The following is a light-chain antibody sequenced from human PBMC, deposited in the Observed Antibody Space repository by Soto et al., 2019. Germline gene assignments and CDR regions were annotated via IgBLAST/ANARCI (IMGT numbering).Light chain of an antibody. CDR1: QSVSNN. CDR3: QQYNDWIRT. V-gene: IGKV3-15*01. J-gene: IGKJ2*01. Sequence: EIVMTQSPATLSVSPGERATLSCRASQSVSNNLAWYQQRPGQVSRLLIYGASTRATGIPARFSGSGSGTEFTLTISSLQSEDFAVYYCQQYNDWIRTFGQGTKLEIK. CDR2: GAS.